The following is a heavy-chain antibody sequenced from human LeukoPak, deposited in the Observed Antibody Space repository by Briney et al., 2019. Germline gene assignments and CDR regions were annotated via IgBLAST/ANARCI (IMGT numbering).Heavy chain of an antibody. V-gene: IGHV4-34*01. CDR2: INHSGST. CDR3: ARKIAAFDY. D-gene: IGHD6-6*01. CDR1: GGSFSGYY. Sequence: SETLSLTCAVYGGSFSGYYWSWIRQPPGKGLEWIGEINHSGSTNYNPSLKSRVTISVDTSKNQFSLKLSSVTAADTAVYYCARKIAAFDYGGQETLVTVSS. J-gene: IGHJ4*02.